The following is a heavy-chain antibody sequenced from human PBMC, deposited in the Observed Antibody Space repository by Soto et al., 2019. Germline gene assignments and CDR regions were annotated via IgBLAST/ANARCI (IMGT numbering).Heavy chain of an antibody. D-gene: IGHD2-15*01. Sequence: QVQLVESGGGVVQPGRSLRLSCAASGFTFSSYGMHWVRQAPGKGLEWVAVIWYDGSNKYYADSVKGRFTISRDNSKNTLYLQMNSLRAEDTAVYYCASFCPRICGRGRYCSGGSCYGGVDYWGQGTLVTVSS. CDR1: GFTFSSYG. CDR2: IWYDGSNK. J-gene: IGHJ4*02. CDR3: ASFCPRICGRGRYCSGGSCYGGVDY. V-gene: IGHV3-33*01.